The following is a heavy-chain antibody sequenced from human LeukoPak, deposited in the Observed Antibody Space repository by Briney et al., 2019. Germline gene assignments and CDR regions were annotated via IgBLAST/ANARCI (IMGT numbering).Heavy chain of an antibody. J-gene: IGHJ6*02. CDR1: GYTFTSYY. D-gene: IGHD2-15*01. V-gene: IGHV1-46*01. CDR3: AGVSRWWSHYYGMDV. Sequence: ASVKVSCKASGYTFTSYYMHWVRQAPGQGLEWMGIINPSGGSTSYAQKFQGRVTMTRDTSTSTVYMELSSLRSEDTAVYYCAGVSRWWSHYYGMDVWGQGTTVTVSS. CDR2: INPSGGST.